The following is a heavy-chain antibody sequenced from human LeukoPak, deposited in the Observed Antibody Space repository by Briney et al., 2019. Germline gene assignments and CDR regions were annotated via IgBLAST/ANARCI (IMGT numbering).Heavy chain of an antibody. D-gene: IGHD3-10*01. V-gene: IGHV5-51*01. Sequence: GGSLRLSCAASGFTFSSYAMSWVRQAPGKGLEWVGIIYPGDSDTIYSPSFQGKVTISADKTISSAYLQRSSLRATDTAMYYCSRLTMVRGVSRYFDYWGQGTLVTVSS. CDR3: SRLTMVRGVSRYFDY. CDR2: IYPGDSDT. CDR1: GFTFSSYA. J-gene: IGHJ4*02.